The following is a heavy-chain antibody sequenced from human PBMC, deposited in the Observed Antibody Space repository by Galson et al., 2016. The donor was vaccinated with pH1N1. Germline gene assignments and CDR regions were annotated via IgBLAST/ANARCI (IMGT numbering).Heavy chain of an antibody. V-gene: IGHV3-21*01. CDR3: AREDWSYADTYYNGMDV. Sequence: LAPGGGMEWVSSISATSDYSNYADSLKGRFIISRDNSRNTVYLQLNSLRTEDTAVFYCAREDWSYADTYYNGMDVWGQGTTVTVSS. CDR2: ISATSDYS. J-gene: IGHJ6*02. D-gene: IGHD3-16*01.